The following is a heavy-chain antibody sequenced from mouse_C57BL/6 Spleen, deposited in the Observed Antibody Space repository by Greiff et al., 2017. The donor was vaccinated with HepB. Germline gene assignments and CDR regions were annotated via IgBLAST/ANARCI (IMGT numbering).Heavy chain of an antibody. J-gene: IGHJ3*01. V-gene: IGHV1-26*01. CDR1: GYTFTDYY. Sequence: EVQLQQSGPELVKPGASVKISCKASGYTFTDYYMNWVKQSHGKSLEWIGDINPNNGGTSYNQKFKGKATLTVDKSSSTAYMELSILTSEDSAVYYCARAYYSNQFAYWGQGTLVTVSA. D-gene: IGHD2-5*01. CDR2: INPNNGGT. CDR3: ARAYYSNQFAY.